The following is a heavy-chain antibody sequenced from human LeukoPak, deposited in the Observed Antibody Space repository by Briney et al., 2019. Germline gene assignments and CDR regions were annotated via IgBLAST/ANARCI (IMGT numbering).Heavy chain of an antibody. Sequence: SETLSLTCTVSGGSISSSSYYWGWIRQPPGTGLEWIGSIYYSGSTYYNPSLKSRVTISVDTSKNQFSLKLSSVTAADTAVYYCARSLGRYDILTGYYKGAFDIWGQGTMVTVSS. CDR1: GGSISSSSYY. CDR2: IYYSGST. D-gene: IGHD3-9*01. V-gene: IGHV4-39*07. CDR3: ARSLGRYDILTGYYKGAFDI. J-gene: IGHJ3*02.